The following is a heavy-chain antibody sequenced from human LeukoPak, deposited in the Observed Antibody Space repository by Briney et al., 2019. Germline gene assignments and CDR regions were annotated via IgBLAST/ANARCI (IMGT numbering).Heavy chain of an antibody. J-gene: IGHJ4*02. Sequence: PGRSLSLSCAASECTFSLYSIHWGRQPPAKGQELVRVISYDWSNKYYADSVNGRFTISRDKSKNTLYLQMNSLRAEDTAVYYCARDSLTKQAYSGYDNWGQGTLVTVSS. CDR3: ARDSLTKQAYSGYDN. CDR2: ISYDWSNK. CDR1: ECTFSLYS. V-gene: IGHV3-30*03. D-gene: IGHD5-12*01.